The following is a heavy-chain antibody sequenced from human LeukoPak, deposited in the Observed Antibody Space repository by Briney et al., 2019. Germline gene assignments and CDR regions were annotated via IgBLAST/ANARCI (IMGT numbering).Heavy chain of an antibody. CDR3: ARVVGPAHLDS. D-gene: IGHD2-15*01. V-gene: IGHV3-74*01. Sequence: GGSLRLSCAASGFTFNNYWMHWVRQAPGKGLVWVSRINNDGSSTIYAGSVKGRFTISRGNAKNTLYLQMNTLRAEDTAVYYCARVVGPAHLDSWGQGTLVTVSS. CDR1: GFTFNNYW. J-gene: IGHJ4*02. CDR2: INNDGSST.